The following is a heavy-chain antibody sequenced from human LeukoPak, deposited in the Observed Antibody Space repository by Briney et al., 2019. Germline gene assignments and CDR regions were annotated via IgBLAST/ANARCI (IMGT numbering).Heavy chain of an antibody. J-gene: IGHJ4*02. D-gene: IGHD6-13*01. V-gene: IGHV3-7*01. CDR3: ARDVVEAAADY. CDR2: IKQDGSEK. CDR1: GFTFSSYG. Sequence: PGGTLRLSCAASGFTFSSYGMSWVRQAPGKGLEWVANIKQDGSEKYYVDSVKGRFTISRDNAKNSLYLQMNCLRAEDTAVYYCARDVVEAAADYWGQGTLVTVSS.